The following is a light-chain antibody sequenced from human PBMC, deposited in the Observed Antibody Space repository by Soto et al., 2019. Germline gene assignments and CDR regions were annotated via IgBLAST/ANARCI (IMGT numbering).Light chain of an antibody. CDR3: SSYTSGTTLV. CDR1: SSDVGGYNY. CDR2: DVS. V-gene: IGLV2-14*03. J-gene: IGLJ2*01. Sequence: QSVLTQPASVSGSPGQSIAISCAGTSSDVGGYNYVSWYQHHPGKAPKLIIYDVSSRPSGVSNRFSGSKSGNTASLTISGLQAEDEADYYCSSYTSGTTLVFGGGTKLTVL.